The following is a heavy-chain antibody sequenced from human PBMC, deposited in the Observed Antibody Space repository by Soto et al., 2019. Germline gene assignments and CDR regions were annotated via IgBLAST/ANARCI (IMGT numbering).Heavy chain of an antibody. D-gene: IGHD3-22*01. Sequence: SETLSLTCTVSGGSISSSSYYWGWIRQPPGKGLEWIGSIYYSGSTYYNPSLKSRVTISVDTSKNQFSLKLSSVTAADTAVYYCASRFTTYYYDSSGPTPNWGQGTLVTVS. CDR3: ASRFTTYYYDSSGPTPN. J-gene: IGHJ4*02. CDR1: GGSISSSSYY. V-gene: IGHV4-39*01. CDR2: IYYSGST.